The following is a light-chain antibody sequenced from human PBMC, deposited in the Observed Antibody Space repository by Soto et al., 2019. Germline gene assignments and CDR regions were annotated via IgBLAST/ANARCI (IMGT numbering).Light chain of an antibody. CDR3: SSYRRGNTQV. J-gene: IGLJ1*01. CDR2: EVS. Sequence: QSALTQPASVSGSPGQSITITCTGTRSDVGGYGLVSWYQHYPGKGPKLIIYEVSNRPSGVSARFSGSKSGDTASLIISGLQAEDEADYYCSSYRRGNTQVFGTGTKLTVL. V-gene: IGLV2-14*01. CDR1: RSDVGGYGL.